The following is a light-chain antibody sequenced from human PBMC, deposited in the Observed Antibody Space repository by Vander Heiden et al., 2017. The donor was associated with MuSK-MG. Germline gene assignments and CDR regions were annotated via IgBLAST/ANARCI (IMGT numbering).Light chain of an antibody. CDR3: QQDDWSPLT. CDR2: DAS. CDR1: QSVARNF. J-gene: IGKJ4*01. Sequence: VLTQSPDTLSLSPGERAALPCRASQSVARNFLAWYQQKPGQAPRLLISDASIRAAGVPDRFSGSGSGTDFTLTITRLEPEDSAVYYCQQDDWSPLTFGGGTKVEI. V-gene: IGKV3-20*01.